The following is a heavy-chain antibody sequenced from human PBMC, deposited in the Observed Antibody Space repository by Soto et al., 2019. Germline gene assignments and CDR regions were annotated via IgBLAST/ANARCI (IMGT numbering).Heavy chain of an antibody. CDR2: TWPDGNDK. CDR3: VRGSSCSNGIRYNLGWFGP. J-gene: IGHJ5*02. Sequence: GGSLRLSCTASGFTFSTFALHWVRQGPGKGLEWVAITWPDGNDKYYADSVKGRFTISSDNSKNMLFLQMNSLRAEDTAVYYCVRGSSCSNGIRYNLGWFGPWGQGTLVTVSS. V-gene: IGHV3-33*01. CDR1: GFTFSTFA. D-gene: IGHD2-8*01.